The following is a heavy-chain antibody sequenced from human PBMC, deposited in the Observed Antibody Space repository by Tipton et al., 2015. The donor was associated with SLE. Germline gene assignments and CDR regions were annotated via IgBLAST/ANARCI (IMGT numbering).Heavy chain of an antibody. V-gene: IGHV3-30*04. D-gene: IGHD1-14*01. CDR3: AREDPPTEVFDI. J-gene: IGHJ3*02. Sequence: FLRLSCAASRFTFSNYAMHWVRQAPGKGLEWVAVISYEENTQYYADSVKGRFTISRDNSKNTLYLQMNSLRPEDTAVYYCAREDPPTEVFDIWGQGTMVTVSS. CDR1: RFTFSNYA. CDR2: ISYEENTQ.